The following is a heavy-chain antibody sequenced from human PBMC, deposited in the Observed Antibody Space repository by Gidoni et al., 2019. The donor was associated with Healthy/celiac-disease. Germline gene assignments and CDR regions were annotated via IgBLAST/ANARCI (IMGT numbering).Heavy chain of an antibody. V-gene: IGHV3-15*01. CDR3: TTDITVVGVPAAVYYYYYGMDV. CDR1: GFTFSNAW. D-gene: IGHD2-2*01. CDR2: IKSKTDGGTT. Sequence: EVQLVESGGGLVKPGGSLRLSCAASGFTFSNAWLSWVRQAPGKGLEGVGRIKSKTDGGTTDYAAPVKGRFTISRDDSKNTLYLQMNSLKTEDTAVYYCTTDITVVGVPAAVYYYYYGMDVWGQGTTVTVSS. J-gene: IGHJ6*02.